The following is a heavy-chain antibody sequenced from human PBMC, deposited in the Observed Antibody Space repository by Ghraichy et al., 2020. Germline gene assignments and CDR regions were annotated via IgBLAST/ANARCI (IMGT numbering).Heavy chain of an antibody. V-gene: IGHV4-59*01. J-gene: IGHJ4*02. CDR2: IYYSGST. Sequence: ETLSLTCTVSGGSISSYYWSWIRQPPGKGLEWIGYIYYSGSTNYNPSLKSRVTISLDTSKNQFSLKLSSVTTADTAVYFCARHGSFKYYFDYWGRGTLVTVSS. CDR1: GGSISSYY. CDR3: ARHGSFKYYFDY.